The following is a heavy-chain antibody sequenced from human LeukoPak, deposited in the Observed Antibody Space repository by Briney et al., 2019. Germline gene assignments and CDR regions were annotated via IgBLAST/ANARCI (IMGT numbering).Heavy chain of an antibody. Sequence: KPSETPSLNCTVSGGSIRSSSYYWGWIRPPPGKGLEWIGSIYYSGGTYYNPSLKSRVTISVDTSKNQFSLKLSSVTAADTAVYYCARLGFGEYYFDYWGQGTLVTVSS. J-gene: IGHJ4*02. D-gene: IGHD3-10*01. V-gene: IGHV4-39*01. CDR1: GGSIRSSSYY. CDR3: ARLGFGEYYFDY. CDR2: IYYSGGT.